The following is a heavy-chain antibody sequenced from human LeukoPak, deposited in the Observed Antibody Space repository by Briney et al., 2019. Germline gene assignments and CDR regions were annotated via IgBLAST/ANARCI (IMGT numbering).Heavy chain of an antibody. CDR3: ARVYSGSYFP. CDR1: GFTFSSYG. CDR2: ISGSGGST. Sequence: GGTLRLSCAASGFTFSSYGMSWVRQAPGKGLEWVSAISGSGGSTYYADSGKGRFTISRDNSKNTLYLQMNSLRAEDTAVYYCARVYSGSYFPWGQGTLVTVSS. D-gene: IGHD1-26*01. J-gene: IGHJ5*02. V-gene: IGHV3-23*01.